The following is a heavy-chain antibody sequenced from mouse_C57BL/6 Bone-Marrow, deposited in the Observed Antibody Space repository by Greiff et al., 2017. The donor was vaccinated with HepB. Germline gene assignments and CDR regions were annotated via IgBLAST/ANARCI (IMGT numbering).Heavy chain of an antibody. CDR2: IRSKSNNYAT. V-gene: IGHV10-1*01. J-gene: IGHJ3*01. CDR1: GFSFNTYA. CDR3: VRPYSNYEAWAWFAY. Sequence: EVKLMESGGGLVQPKGSLKLSCAASGFSFNTYAMNWVRQAPGKGLEWVARIRSKSNNYATYYADSVKDRFTISRDDSESMLYLQMNNLKTEDTAMYYCVRPYSNYEAWAWFAYWGQGTLVTVSA. D-gene: IGHD2-5*01.